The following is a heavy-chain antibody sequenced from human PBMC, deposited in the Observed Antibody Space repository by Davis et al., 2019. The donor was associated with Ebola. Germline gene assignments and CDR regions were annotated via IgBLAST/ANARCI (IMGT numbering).Heavy chain of an antibody. J-gene: IGHJ4*02. CDR3: ARLRYDYGDYAGWDY. CDR1: GGSISSYY. CDR2: IYYSGST. Sequence: GSLRLSCTVSGGSISSYYWSWIRQPPGKGLEWIGYIYYSGSTNYNPSLKSRVTISVDTSKNQFSLKLSSVTAADTAVYYCARLRYDYGDYAGWDYWGQGTLVTVSS. D-gene: IGHD4-17*01. V-gene: IGHV4-59*08.